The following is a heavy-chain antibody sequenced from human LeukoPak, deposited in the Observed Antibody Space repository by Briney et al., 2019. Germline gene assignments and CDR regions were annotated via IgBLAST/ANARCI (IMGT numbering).Heavy chain of an antibody. CDR1: GFTFSNYW. Sequence: GGSLRLSCAASGFTFSNYWMTWVRQAPGKGLEWVANIKEDGSEKYYVDSVKGRFTISRDNAKSSLYLQMNSLRAEDTALYYCARDESGPAYWGQGTLVTVSS. V-gene: IGHV3-7*01. D-gene: IGHD3-3*01. J-gene: IGHJ4*02. CDR3: ARDESGPAY. CDR2: IKEDGSEK.